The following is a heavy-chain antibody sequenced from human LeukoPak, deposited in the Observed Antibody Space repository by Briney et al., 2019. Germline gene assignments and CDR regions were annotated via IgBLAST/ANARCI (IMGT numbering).Heavy chain of an antibody. CDR3: AKDGMYSSSWYPGWWDY. Sequence: GGSLRLSRAASGFTFSSYGMHWVRQAPGKGLEWVAVISYDGSNKYYADSVKGRFTISRDNSKNTLYLQMNSLRAEDTAVYYCAKDGMYSSSWYPGWWDYWGQGTLVTVSS. J-gene: IGHJ4*02. D-gene: IGHD6-13*01. CDR2: ISYDGSNK. V-gene: IGHV3-30*18. CDR1: GFTFSSYG.